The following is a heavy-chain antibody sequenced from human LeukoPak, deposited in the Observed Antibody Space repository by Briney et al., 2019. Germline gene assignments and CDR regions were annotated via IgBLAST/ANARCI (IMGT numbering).Heavy chain of an antibody. CDR3: AKCGNNNCRRGFDS. CDR2: ISVGGGNT. V-gene: IGHV3-23*01. J-gene: IGHJ4*01. CDR1: GFIFSTCA. D-gene: IGHD1/OR15-1a*01. Sequence: GGSLRLSCAVSGFIFSTCAMTWVRQAPGRGLEWVSSISVGGGNTYYADSVKGRFTISRDDSKNSLYLQMNSLRADDTAIYYCAKCGNNNCRRGFDSWGHGTLVTVSS.